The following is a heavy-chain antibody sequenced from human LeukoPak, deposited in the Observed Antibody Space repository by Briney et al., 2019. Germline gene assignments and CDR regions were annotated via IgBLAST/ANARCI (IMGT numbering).Heavy chain of an antibody. J-gene: IGHJ3*02. CDR1: GGTFSSCA. Sequence: SVKVSCKASGGTFSSCAISWVRQAPGQGLEWMGGIIPIFGTANYAQKFQGRVTITTDESTSTAYMELSSLRSEDTAVYYCARARSQYYYDSSGYDAFDIWGQGTMVTVSS. V-gene: IGHV1-69*05. D-gene: IGHD3-22*01. CDR2: IIPIFGTA. CDR3: ARARSQYYYDSSGYDAFDI.